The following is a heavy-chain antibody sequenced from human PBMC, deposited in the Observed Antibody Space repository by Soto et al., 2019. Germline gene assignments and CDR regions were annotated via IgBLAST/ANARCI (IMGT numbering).Heavy chain of an antibody. CDR2: IIPIFGTA. CDR3: ASGYRKGNYFDY. CDR1: GGTFSSYA. V-gene: IGHV1-69*13. D-gene: IGHD5-18*01. J-gene: IGHJ4*02. Sequence: ASVKVSCKASGGTFSSYAISWVRQAPGQGLEWMGGIIPIFGTANYAQKFQGRVTITADESTSTAYMELSSLRSEDTAVYYCASGYRKGNYFDYWGQGTLVTVSS.